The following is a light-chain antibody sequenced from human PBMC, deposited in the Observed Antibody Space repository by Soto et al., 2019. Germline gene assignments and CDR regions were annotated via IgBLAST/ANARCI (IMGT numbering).Light chain of an antibody. J-gene: IGKJ4*01. Sequence: DIQMTQSPSSLSASVGDRVTITCRASQEISNHLAWFQQKPGKPPKSLIYDASSLQSGVPSKFRVSGSGTDFTLTISSLQPEDFATYYCQQYHNYPVTFGGGTKVEIK. CDR3: QQYHNYPVT. CDR2: DAS. V-gene: IGKV1-16*02. CDR1: QEISNH.